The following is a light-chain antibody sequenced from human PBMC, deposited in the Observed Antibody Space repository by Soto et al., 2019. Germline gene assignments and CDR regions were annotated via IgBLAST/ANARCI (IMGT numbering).Light chain of an antibody. J-gene: IGKJ2*01. Sequence: EIVLTQSPATLSVSPGERVTLSCRASQSVSIKLVWYQQKPGQAPRLLISDTSTRATGIPARFSGSGFATDFTLTISSLQSEDFAVYYCQQYNLRPPYTFGQGTKLEIK. CDR2: DTS. V-gene: IGKV3-15*01. CDR3: QQYNLRPPYT. CDR1: QSVSIK.